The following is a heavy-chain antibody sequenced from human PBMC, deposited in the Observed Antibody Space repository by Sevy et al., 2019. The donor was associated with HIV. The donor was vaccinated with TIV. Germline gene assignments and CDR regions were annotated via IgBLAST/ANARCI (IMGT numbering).Heavy chain of an antibody. Sequence: ASVKVSCKASGYTFTSYDINWVRQATGQGLEWMGWMNPNSGNTGYAQKFQGRVTITTETSRSTAYMELSSLRSEDTAVYYCAREYRLRSCYQYYIDDWGQGTTVTVSS. J-gene: IGHJ4*02. D-gene: IGHD3-22*01. V-gene: IGHV1-8*03. CDR3: AREYRLRSCYQYYIDD. CDR1: GYTFTSYD. CDR2: MNPNSGNT.